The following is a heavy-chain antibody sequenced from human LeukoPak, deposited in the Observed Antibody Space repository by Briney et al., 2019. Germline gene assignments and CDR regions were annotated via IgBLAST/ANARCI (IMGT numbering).Heavy chain of an antibody. CDR2: IGPSGGSS. V-gene: IGHV3-23*01. J-gene: IGHJ4*02. CDR1: GFIFSNYA. D-gene: IGHD3-16*01. Sequence: PGGSLRLSCAASGFIFSNYAMSWVRQIPGKGLEWVSSIGPSGGSSYYADSVKGRFTVSRDNSKNTLYLQMNTLRAEDTAVYYCARDLGVPGDYWGQGTLVTVSS. CDR3: ARDLGVPGDY.